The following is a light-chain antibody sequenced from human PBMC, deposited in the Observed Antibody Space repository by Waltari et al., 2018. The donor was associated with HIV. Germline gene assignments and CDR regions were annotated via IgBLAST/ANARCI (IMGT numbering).Light chain of an antibody. J-gene: IGLJ1*01. V-gene: IGLV2-14*03. CDR2: DIH. Sequence: QSALTQPASVSESPGPSITISCTGTTSDVGLYKFVPWYQQHPGSAHKLSIYDIHNRPSGVSNRVSGSKSGDTASLTISGLQAEDEADYYCSSYTSINTRVFGTGTTVTVL. CDR3: SSYTSINTRV. CDR1: TSDVGLYKF.